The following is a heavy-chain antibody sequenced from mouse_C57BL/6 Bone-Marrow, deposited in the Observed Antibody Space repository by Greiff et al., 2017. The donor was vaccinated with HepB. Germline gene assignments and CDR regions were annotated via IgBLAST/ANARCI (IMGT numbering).Heavy chain of an antibody. CDR3: ARDGRYSNYLAWFAY. J-gene: IGHJ3*01. Sequence: EVKLVESGGGLVKPGGSLKLSCAASGFTFSDYGMHWVRQAPEKGLEWVAYISSGSSTIYYADTVKGRFTISRDNAKNTLFLQMTSLRSEDTATYYCARDGRYSNYLAWFAYWGQGTLVTVSA. CDR2: ISSGSSTI. D-gene: IGHD2-5*01. V-gene: IGHV5-17*01. CDR1: GFTFSDYG.